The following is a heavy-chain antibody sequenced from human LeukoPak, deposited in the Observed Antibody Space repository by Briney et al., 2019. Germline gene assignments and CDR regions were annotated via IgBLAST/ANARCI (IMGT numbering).Heavy chain of an antibody. CDR1: GGSISSGSYY. J-gene: IGHJ5*02. CDR2: IYTSGST. D-gene: IGHD3-10*01. Sequence: SQTLSLTCTVSGGSISSGSYYWSWIRQPAGKGLEWIGRIYTSGSTNYNPSLKRRVTISVDTSKNQFSLKLSSVTAADTAVYYCAREALRMVRGVPRGFDPWGQGTLVTVSS. CDR3: AREALRMVRGVPRGFDP. V-gene: IGHV4-61*02.